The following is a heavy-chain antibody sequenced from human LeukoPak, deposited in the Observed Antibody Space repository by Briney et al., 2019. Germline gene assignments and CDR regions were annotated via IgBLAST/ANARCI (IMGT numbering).Heavy chain of an antibody. CDR3: ARDGQLGGDY. CDR2: INHSGST. J-gene: IGHJ4*02. CDR1: GGSFSGYY. V-gene: IGHV4-34*01. D-gene: IGHD6-6*01. Sequence: SETPSLTCAVYGGSFSGYYWSWIRQPPGKGLEWIGEINHSGSTNYNPSLKSRVTISVDTSKNQFSLKLSSVTAADTAVYYCARDGQLGGDYWGQGTLVTVSS.